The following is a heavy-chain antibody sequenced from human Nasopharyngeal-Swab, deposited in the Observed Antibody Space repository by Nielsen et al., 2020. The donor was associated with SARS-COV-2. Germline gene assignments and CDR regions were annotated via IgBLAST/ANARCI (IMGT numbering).Heavy chain of an antibody. V-gene: IGHV4-31*03. D-gene: IGHD3-16*01. J-gene: IGHJ4*02. CDR1: GASIRSGGYY. CDR2: IYNSGNT. CDR3: ATTDRDGWGYFHY. Sequence: LRLSCTVSGASIRSGGYYWSWIRQHPGKGLEWIGYIYNSGNTYYNPSLKSRVTISVDTSKNQFFLKVDSVTAADTAVYYCATTDRDGWGYFHYWGQGTLVTVSS.